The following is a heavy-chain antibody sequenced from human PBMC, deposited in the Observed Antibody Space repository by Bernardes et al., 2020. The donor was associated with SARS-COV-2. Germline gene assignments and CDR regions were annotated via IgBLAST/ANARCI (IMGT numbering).Heavy chain of an antibody. V-gene: IGHV3-21*01. CDR2: ISSSSSYI. CDR3: ARGGRRHIVVVTA. Sequence: GSLRLSCAASGFTFSSYSMNWVRQAPGKGLEWVSSISSSSSYIYYADSVKGRFTISRDNAKNSLYLQMNSLRAEDTAVYYCARGGRRHIVVVTAWGQGTTVTVSS. J-gene: IGHJ6*02. CDR1: GFTFSSYS. D-gene: IGHD2-21*02.